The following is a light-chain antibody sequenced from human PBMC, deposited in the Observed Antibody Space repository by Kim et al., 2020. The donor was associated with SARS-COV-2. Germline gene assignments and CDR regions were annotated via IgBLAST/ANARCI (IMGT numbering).Light chain of an antibody. CDR1: QSVGSQ. CDR3: QQRIRWPVT. V-gene: IGKV3-11*01. J-gene: IGKJ2*01. CDR2: DAS. Sequence: EIVLTQSPATLSLSPGERATLSCRASQSVGSQLAWYQQRPGQAPRLLIFDASSRATGIPARFSGSGSGTDFTLTISSLEPEDFAVYYCQQRIRWPVTFGQGPKLEI.